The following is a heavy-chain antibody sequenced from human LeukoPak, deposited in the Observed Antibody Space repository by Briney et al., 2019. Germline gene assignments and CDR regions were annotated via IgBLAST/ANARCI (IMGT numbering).Heavy chain of an antibody. Sequence: PSETLSLTCTVSGGSISSYYWSWIRQPPGKGLEWIGYIYYSGSSNYNPSLKSRVTISVDTSKNQFSLKLSSVTAADTAVYYCASSALSYYDFWSGNNWFDPWGQGTLVTVSS. J-gene: IGHJ5*02. CDR2: IYYSGSS. CDR3: ASSALSYYDFWSGNNWFDP. D-gene: IGHD3-3*01. V-gene: IGHV4-59*01. CDR1: GGSISSYY.